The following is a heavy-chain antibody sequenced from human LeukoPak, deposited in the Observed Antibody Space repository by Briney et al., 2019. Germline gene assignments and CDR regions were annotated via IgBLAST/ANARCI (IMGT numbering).Heavy chain of an antibody. J-gene: IGHJ3*01. D-gene: IGHD5-24*01. Sequence: SETLSLTCTVSGDSIRRPYWSWIRQPPGKGLEWIGYIDQNGNTDYNSSLQSRVSISADTPKSQFSLKLTSVTAEDTAVYYCATHQLLQFDVFNVWGQGTMVTVSS. CDR2: IDQNGNT. V-gene: IGHV4-59*08. CDR3: ATHQLLQFDVFNV. CDR1: GDSIRRPY.